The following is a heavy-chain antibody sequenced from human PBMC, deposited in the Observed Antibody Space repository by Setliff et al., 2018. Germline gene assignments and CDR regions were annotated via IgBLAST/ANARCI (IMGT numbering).Heavy chain of an antibody. Sequence: SETLSLTCSVSGGSIRNYYWSWIRQPPGKGLEWIGYIYYSGSTNNNPSLKSRVTISVDTSKNQFSLKLSSVSAADTAVYYCARARSGDYSDSTGYLDYWGQGTLVTVSS. V-gene: IGHV4-59*08. D-gene: IGHD3-22*01. J-gene: IGHJ4*02. CDR3: ARARSGDYSDSTGYLDY. CDR1: GGSIRNYY. CDR2: IYYSGST.